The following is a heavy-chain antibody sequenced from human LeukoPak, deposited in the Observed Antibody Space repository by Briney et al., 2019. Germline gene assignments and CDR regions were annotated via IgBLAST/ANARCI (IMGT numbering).Heavy chain of an antibody. CDR2: IYYSGST. J-gene: IGHJ4*02. CDR1: GGSISNYY. V-gene: IGHV4-59*01. Sequence: SETLSLTCTVSGGSISNYYWSWIRQPAGMGLEWIGYIYYSGSTNYNPSLKSRVTISVDTSKNQFSLKLSSVTAADTAVYYCARVQHSSGWHPFDYWGQGTLVTVSS. D-gene: IGHD6-19*01. CDR3: ARVQHSSGWHPFDY.